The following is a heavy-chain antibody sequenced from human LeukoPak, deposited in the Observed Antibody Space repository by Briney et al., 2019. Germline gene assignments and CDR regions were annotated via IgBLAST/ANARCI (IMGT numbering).Heavy chain of an antibody. J-gene: IGHJ4*02. CDR1: GGSISSSSYY. CDR2: IHYSGST. D-gene: IGHD5/OR15-5a*01. CDR3: ARESKKARTFDY. Sequence: PSETLSLTCTVSGGSISSSSYYWGWIRQPPGKGLEWIGSIHYSGSTYYNPSLKSRVTMSVDTSKNQFSLKLSSVTAADTAVYYCARESKKARTFDYWGQGTLVTVSS. V-gene: IGHV4-39*07.